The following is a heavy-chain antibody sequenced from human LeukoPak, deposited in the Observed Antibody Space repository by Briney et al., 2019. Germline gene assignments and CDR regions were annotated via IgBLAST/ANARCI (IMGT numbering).Heavy chain of an antibody. Sequence: GGSLRLSCAASGFTVSSNYMSWVRQAPGKGLEWVSVIYSGGSTYYADSVKGRFTISRDNAKNSLYLQMNSLRAEDTAVYYCAKSLARETAAGIDYWGQGALVTVSS. CDR2: IYSGGST. D-gene: IGHD6-13*01. CDR3: AKSLARETAAGIDY. J-gene: IGHJ4*02. CDR1: GFTVSSNY. V-gene: IGHV3-53*01.